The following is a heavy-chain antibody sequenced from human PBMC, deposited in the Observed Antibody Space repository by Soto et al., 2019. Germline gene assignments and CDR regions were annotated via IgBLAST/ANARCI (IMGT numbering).Heavy chain of an antibody. CDR1: GYTFTSYA. CDR2: INAGNGNT. J-gene: IGHJ2*01. V-gene: IGHV1-3*01. CDR3: ARSSPSITIFGVVISSDWYFDL. Sequence: QVQLVQSGAEVKKPGASVRVSCKASGYTFTSYAMHWVRQAPGQRLEWMGWINAGNGNTKYSQKFQGRVTITRDTSASTAYMELSSLRSEETAVYYCARSSPSITIFGVVISSDWYFDLWGRGTLVTVSS. D-gene: IGHD3-3*01.